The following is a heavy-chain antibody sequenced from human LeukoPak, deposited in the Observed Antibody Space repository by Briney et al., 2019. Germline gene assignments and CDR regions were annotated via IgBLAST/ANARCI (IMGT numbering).Heavy chain of an antibody. CDR3: ARIVVVTTPDYFDY. CDR2: INHSGST. CDR1: GGSFSVYY. Sequence: PSETLSLTCAVYGGSFSVYYWSWIRQPPGKGLEWIGEINHSGSTNYNPSLKSRVTISVDTSKNQFSLNLRSVTAADTVVYYCARIVVVTTPDYFDYWGQGTLDTVSS. J-gene: IGHJ4*02. D-gene: IGHD2-15*01. V-gene: IGHV4-34*01.